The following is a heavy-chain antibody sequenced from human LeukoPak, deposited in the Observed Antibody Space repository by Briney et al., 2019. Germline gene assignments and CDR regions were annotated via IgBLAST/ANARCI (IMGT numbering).Heavy chain of an antibody. D-gene: IGHD4-23*01. CDR2: ISANNDNT. CDR3: ARVATVLTPDY. V-gene: IGHV1-18*01. Sequence: GASVKVSCKASGYIFTAYGISWVRQAPGHGLEWMGWISANNDNTNYAQNFQGRVTMTTDTSTSTAYMELRSLRSDDTAVYYCARVATVLTPDYWGQGTLVTVSS. J-gene: IGHJ4*02. CDR1: GYIFTAYG.